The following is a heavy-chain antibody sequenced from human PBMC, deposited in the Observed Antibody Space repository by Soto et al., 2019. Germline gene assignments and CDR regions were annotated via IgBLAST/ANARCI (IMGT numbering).Heavy chain of an antibody. Sequence: ASVKVSCKASGYTFTSYAIHWVRQAPGQRLEWMGWINAGNGNTKYSQKFQGRVTITRDTSASTAYMELRSLRSDDTAVYYCAREGGDGYFDYWGQGTLVTVSS. CDR1: GYTFTSYA. V-gene: IGHV1-3*01. CDR2: INAGNGNT. D-gene: IGHD2-21*01. J-gene: IGHJ4*02. CDR3: AREGGDGYFDY.